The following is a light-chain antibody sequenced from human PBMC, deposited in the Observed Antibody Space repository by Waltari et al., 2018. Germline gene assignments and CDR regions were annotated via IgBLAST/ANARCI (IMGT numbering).Light chain of an antibody. CDR1: SSAVGGYSL. CDR3: CSYVRNVTWV. CDR2: EDS. J-gene: IGLJ3*02. Sequence: QSALTQPASVSGSPGQSITLSCIGTSSAVGGYSLFSWYQQHPGKAPKLMIYEDSKRPAGVSNRLSGLKTGNTASLTISGLQAEDEADYYCCSYVRNVTWVFGGGTKLTVL. V-gene: IGLV2-23*01.